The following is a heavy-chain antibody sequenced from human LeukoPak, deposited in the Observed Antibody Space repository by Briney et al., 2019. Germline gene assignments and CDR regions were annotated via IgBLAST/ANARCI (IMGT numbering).Heavy chain of an antibody. CDR2: IYSGGST. CDR1: GFTVSSNY. CDR3: ARARIAAAGYYFDY. J-gene: IGHJ4*02. Sequence: PGGSLRLSCAASGFTVSSNYMSCVRQAPGKGLEWVSVIYSGGSTYYADSVKGRFTISRDNSKNTLYLQMNSLRAEDTAVYYCARARIAAAGYYFDYWGQGTLVTVSS. V-gene: IGHV3-53*01. D-gene: IGHD6-13*01.